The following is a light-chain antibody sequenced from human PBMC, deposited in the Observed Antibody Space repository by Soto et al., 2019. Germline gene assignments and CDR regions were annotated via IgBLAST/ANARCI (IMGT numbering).Light chain of an antibody. CDR1: QSVSSSY. V-gene: IGKV3-15*01. J-gene: IGKJ1*01. Sequence: EIMMKQSPATLSVSPGERATLTCRASQSVSSSYLAWYQQKPGQAPRLLIYDASTRATGIPAGFSGSGSGTDFTLTISGLQSEDFAVYYCQQYNNWPQPFGQGTKVDI. CDR2: DAS. CDR3: QQYNNWPQP.